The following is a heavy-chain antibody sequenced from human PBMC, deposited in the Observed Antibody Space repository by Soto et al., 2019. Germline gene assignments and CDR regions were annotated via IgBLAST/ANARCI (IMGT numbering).Heavy chain of an antibody. CDR1: GFTFSSYA. V-gene: IGHV3-23*01. D-gene: IGHD2-2*01. J-gene: IGHJ4*02. CDR3: AKPPVKRYCSSTSCHSEFDY. CDR2: ISGSGGST. Sequence: GGSLRLSCAASGFTFSSYAMSWVRQAPGKGLEWVSAISGSGGSTYYADSVKGRFTISRDNPKNTLYLQMNSLRAEDTAVYYCAKPPVKRYCSSTSCHSEFDYWGQGTLVTVSS.